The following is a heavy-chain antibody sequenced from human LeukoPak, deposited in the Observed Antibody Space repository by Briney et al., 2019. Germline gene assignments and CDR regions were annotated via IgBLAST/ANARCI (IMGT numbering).Heavy chain of an antibody. J-gene: IGHJ4*02. CDR2: ISGSGGST. CDR3: AKEGELAVLLWFGELFTRYYFDY. D-gene: IGHD3-10*01. CDR1: GFTFSSYS. V-gene: IGHV3-23*01. Sequence: PGGSLRLSCAASGFTFSSYSMNWVRQAPGKGLEWVSAISGSGGSTYYADSVKGRFTISRDNSKNTLYLQMNSLRAEDTAVYYCAKEGELAVLLWFGELFTRYYFDYWGQGTLVTVSS.